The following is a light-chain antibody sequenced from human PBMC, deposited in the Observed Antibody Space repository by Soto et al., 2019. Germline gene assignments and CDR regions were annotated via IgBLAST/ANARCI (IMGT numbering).Light chain of an antibody. CDR2: KAS. CDR1: QSISTW. Sequence: DIQLTQSPSTLSASIGDRVTITCRASQSISTWLAWYQQKPGTAPKLLIYKASTLEGGVPSRFSGSRSGTEFTLTVSSLQPDDFATYYCQQYNDSFPYTFRQGTK. V-gene: IGKV1-5*03. CDR3: QQYNDSFPYT. J-gene: IGKJ2*01.